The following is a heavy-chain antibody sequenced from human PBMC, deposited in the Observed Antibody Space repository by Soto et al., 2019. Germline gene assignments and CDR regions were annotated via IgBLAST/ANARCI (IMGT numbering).Heavy chain of an antibody. D-gene: IGHD2-2*01. CDR1: GFTFYDYT. V-gene: IGHV3-43*01. CDR3: AKDKSPCSSTSCYYYYGMDV. Sequence: WGSLRLSCAASGFTFYDYTIHFFRQSPWKCLEWVSLISWDGGSTYYADSVKGRFTISRDNSKNSLYLQMNSLRTEDTALYYCAKDKSPCSSTSCYYYYGMDVWGQGTTVTVSS. CDR2: ISWDGGST. J-gene: IGHJ6*02.